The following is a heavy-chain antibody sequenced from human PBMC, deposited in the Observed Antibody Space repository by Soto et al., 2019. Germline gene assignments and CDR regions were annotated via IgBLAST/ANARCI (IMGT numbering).Heavy chain of an antibody. V-gene: IGHV4-59*12. CDR2: IYYSGST. D-gene: IGHD5-12*01. J-gene: IGHJ6*02. CDR3: ASNPTTKSYYYYGMDV. CDR1: GGSISSYY. Sequence: QVQLQESGPGLVKPSETLSLTCTVSGGSISSYYWSWIRQPPGKGLEWIGYIYYSGSTNYNPSLQSPVTISINQSQDPFPLEPSSVAGSDQAVYYWASNPTTKSYYYYGMDVWGQGTPGTVSS.